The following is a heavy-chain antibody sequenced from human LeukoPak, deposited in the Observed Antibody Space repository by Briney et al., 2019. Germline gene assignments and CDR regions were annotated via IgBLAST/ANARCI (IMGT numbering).Heavy chain of an antibody. CDR1: GFTFSSYW. D-gene: IGHD1-26*01. CDR2: IRQDGSDK. V-gene: IGHV3-7*04. J-gene: IGHJ4*02. Sequence: GGSLRLSCAASGFTFSSYWMTWVRQAPGKGLEWVANIRQDGSDKYYVDSVKGRFTIFRDNTKSSLFLQMNTLRVEDTAVYYCARGRVGDTKRGYFDYWGQGTLVTVSS. CDR3: ARGRVGDTKRGYFDY.